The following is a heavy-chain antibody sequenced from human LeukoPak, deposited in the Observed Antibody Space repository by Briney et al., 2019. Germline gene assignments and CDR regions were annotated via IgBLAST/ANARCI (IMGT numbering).Heavy chain of an antibody. Sequence: SETLSLTCTVSGGSISSSSYYWGWIRQPPGKGLEWIGSIYYSGSTYYNPSLKSRVTISVDTSKNQFSLKLSSVTAADTAVYYCAGQKGRDGYWGQGTLVTVSS. J-gene: IGHJ4*02. CDR2: IYYSGST. V-gene: IGHV4-39*07. CDR3: AGQKGRDGY. CDR1: GGSISSSSYY. D-gene: IGHD5-24*01.